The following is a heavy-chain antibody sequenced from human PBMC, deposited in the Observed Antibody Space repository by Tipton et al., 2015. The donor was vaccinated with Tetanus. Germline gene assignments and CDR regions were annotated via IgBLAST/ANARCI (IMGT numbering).Heavy chain of an antibody. CDR2: SWYDGTDK. D-gene: IGHD2-15*01. CDR1: GFIFSSYG. V-gene: IGHV3-33*01. Sequence: SLRLSCAASGFIFSSYGIHRVRQAPGKGLEWLAVSWYDGTDKYYADSVKGRFTISRDNSKNTLYLQMNSLRAEDTALYYCAREADCSGGSCSSGDFDTWGQGTQVTVSS. CDR3: AREADCSGGSCSSGDFDT. J-gene: IGHJ4*02.